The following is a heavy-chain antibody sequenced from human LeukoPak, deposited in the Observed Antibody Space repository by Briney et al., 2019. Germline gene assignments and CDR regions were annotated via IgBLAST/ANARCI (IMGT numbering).Heavy chain of an antibody. CDR1: GGTFSSCA. CDR2: IIPIFGTA. J-gene: IGHJ4*02. CDR3: ARARGWDGSGSYYIPYYFDY. V-gene: IGHV1-69*13. Sequence: VASVKVSCKASGGTFSSCAISWVRQAPGQGLEWVGGIIPIFGTANYAQKFQGRVTITADESTSTAYMELSSLRSEDTAVYYCARARGWDGSGSYYIPYYFDYWGQGTLVTVSS. D-gene: IGHD3-10*01.